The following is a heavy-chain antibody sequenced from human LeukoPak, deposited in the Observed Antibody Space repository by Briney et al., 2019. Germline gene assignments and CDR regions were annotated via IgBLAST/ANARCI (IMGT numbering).Heavy chain of an antibody. CDR2: IKSKSDGGTT. Sequence: GGSLRLSCVASGFTVTNAWMRWVRQAPGKGPERVGRIKSKSDGGTTDYDAPVKGRFIISREDSKNTLYLQMNSLRSEDTAVYYCTTQGFVGGSRTFFDYWGQGTLVTVSS. J-gene: IGHJ4*02. V-gene: IGHV3-15*01. CDR1: GFTVTNAW. D-gene: IGHD3-16*01. CDR3: TTQGFVGGSRTFFDY.